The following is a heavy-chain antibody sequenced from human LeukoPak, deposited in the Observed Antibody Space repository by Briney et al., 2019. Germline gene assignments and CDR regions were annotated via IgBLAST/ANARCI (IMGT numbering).Heavy chain of an antibody. Sequence: ASVKVSCKASGYTFSSCGLSWVRQAPGQGLEWMGWISGYNGNTNYAQKVQDRVTLTTDTSTNTAYMELRSLGSDDTAVYYCAREPLSGFSRNDYWGQGTLVTVSS. V-gene: IGHV1-18*01. CDR3: AREPLSGFSRNDY. D-gene: IGHD3-22*01. J-gene: IGHJ4*02. CDR2: ISGYNGNT. CDR1: GYTFSSCG.